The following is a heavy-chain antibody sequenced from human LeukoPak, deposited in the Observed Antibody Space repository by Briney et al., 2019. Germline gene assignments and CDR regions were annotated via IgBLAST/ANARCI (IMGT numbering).Heavy chain of an antibody. V-gene: IGHV4-34*01. CDR1: GGSLSGYY. J-gene: IGHJ5*02. CDR2: INRSGSP. CDR3: ARVVVPGWFDP. Sequence: SETLSLTCAVFGGSLSGYYWSWIRQPPGKGLEWIAEINRSGSPNYNPSLKSRVTISVDTSENQFSLKLSSVTAADTAVYYCARVVVPGWFDPWGQGNLVTVSS. D-gene: IGHD2-15*01.